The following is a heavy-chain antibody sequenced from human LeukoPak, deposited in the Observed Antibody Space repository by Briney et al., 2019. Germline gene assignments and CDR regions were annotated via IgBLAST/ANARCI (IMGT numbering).Heavy chain of an antibody. V-gene: IGHV3-23*01. CDR3: AKDSGRYDFWSANELSTGSLAVY. J-gene: IGHJ4*02. CDR1: GFTFSSYA. CDR2: ISGSGGST. Sequence: GGSLRLSCAASGFTFSSYAMSWVRQAPGKGLEWVSAISGSGGSTYYADSVKGRFTISRDNSKNTLYLQMNSLRAEDTAVYYCAKDSGRYDFWSANELSTGSLAVYWGQGTLVTVSS. D-gene: IGHD3-3*01.